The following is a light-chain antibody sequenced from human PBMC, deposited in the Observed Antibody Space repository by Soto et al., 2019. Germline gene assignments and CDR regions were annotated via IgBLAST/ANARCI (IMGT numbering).Light chain of an antibody. Sequence: QSVLTQPASVSGSPGQSITISCTGTSSDVGGYNYVSWYQQHPGKAPKLMIYEVSNRPSRVSNRFSGSKSGNTASLTISGLPAEDEADYSCSSYTRSRTSYVFRTGTTATV. CDR3: SSYTRSRTSYV. CDR1: SSDVGGYNY. CDR2: EVS. V-gene: IGLV2-14*01. J-gene: IGLJ1*01.